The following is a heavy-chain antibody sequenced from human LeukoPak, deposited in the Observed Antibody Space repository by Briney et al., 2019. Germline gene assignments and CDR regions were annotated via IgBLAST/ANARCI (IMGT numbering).Heavy chain of an antibody. J-gene: IGHJ4*02. CDR2: IFPMFGTT. CDR1: GGTFSNFA. D-gene: IGHD2-15*01. CDR3: ARDFFTEGCAAGRCRLDS. Sequence: ASVKVSCKASGGTFSNFAINWVRQAPGQGLQWMGRIFPMFGTTMYAQTFQGRISITTDESTTTAYINLSGLTTDDTAMYYCARDFFTEGCAAGRCRLDSWGQGSLVTVSP. V-gene: IGHV1-69*05.